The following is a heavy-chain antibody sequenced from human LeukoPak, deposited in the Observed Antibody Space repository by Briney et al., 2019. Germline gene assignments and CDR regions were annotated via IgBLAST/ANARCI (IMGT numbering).Heavy chain of an antibody. J-gene: IGHJ5*02. CDR1: GFTFSSYW. CDR2: IKQDGSEK. Sequence: GGSLTLSCAASGFTFSSYWMSWVRQAPGKGLEWVANIKQDGSEKYYVDSVKGRFTISRDNAKNSLYLQMNNLRAEDTAVYYCARGLATGCDWFDPWGQGTLVTVSS. V-gene: IGHV3-7*01. D-gene: IGHD3-10*01. CDR3: ARGLATGCDWFDP.